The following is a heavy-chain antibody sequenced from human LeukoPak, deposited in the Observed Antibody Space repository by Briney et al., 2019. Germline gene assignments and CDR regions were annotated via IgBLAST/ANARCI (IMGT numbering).Heavy chain of an antibody. CDR2: ISYDGSNK. D-gene: IGHD2-2*01. V-gene: IGHV3-30*06. J-gene: IGHJ6*03. CDR3: AREGFVYCSSTSCYFDYYYYYMDV. Sequence: GGSLRLSCAASGFSFSTYGMHWVRQAPGKGLEWAAVISYDGSNKYYADSVKGRFTISRDNSKNTLYLQMNSLRAEDTSVYYCAREGFVYCSSTSCYFDYYYYYMDVWGKGTTVTVSS. CDR1: GFSFSTYG.